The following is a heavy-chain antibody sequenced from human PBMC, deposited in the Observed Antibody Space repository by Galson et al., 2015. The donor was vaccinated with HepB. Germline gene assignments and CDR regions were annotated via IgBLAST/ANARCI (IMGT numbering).Heavy chain of an antibody. V-gene: IGHV7-4-1*02. CDR3: ARELVVNAFDV. Sequence: SVKVSCKASGYTFTSYAMNWVRQAPGQGLEWMGWINTNTGNPTYAQGFTGRFVFSLDTSVNTAYLQSSGLKPEDTAVYYCARELVVNAFDVWGQGTMVTVSS. J-gene: IGHJ3*01. D-gene: IGHD2-15*01. CDR1: GYTFTSYA. CDR2: INTNTGNP.